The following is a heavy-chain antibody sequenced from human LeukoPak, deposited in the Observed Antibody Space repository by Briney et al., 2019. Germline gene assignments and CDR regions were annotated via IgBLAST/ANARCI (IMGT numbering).Heavy chain of an antibody. J-gene: IGHJ4*02. V-gene: IGHV2-70*01. Sequence: SGPALVKPTQTLTLTCTFSGFSLSTSGMSVSWIRQPPGKALERLALIEWDDEKYNSTSLKTRLTISKDTSKNQVVLTMTNMDPMDTATYYCARLSYGSKSPLDYWGQGTLVTVSS. CDR2: IEWDDEK. CDR1: GFSLSTSGMS. D-gene: IGHD3-10*01. CDR3: ARLSYGSKSPLDY.